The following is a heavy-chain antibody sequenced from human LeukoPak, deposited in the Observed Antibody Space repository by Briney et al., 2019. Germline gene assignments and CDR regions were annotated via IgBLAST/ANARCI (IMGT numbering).Heavy chain of an antibody. D-gene: IGHD2-15*01. J-gene: IGHJ4*02. CDR1: GFTFSTYG. Sequence: GGSLRLSCAASGFTFSTYGMHWVRQAPGKGLECVAGIWEDGSNIYYADSVKGRFIISRDNAKNSLYLQMNSLRAEDTAVYYCARGGGNFDYWGQGTLVTVSS. V-gene: IGHV3-33*03. CDR2: IWEDGSNI. CDR3: ARGGGNFDY.